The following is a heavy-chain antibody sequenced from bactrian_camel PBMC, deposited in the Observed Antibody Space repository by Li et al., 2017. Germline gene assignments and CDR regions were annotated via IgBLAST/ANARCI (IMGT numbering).Heavy chain of an antibody. CDR3: ATGTGYSGYTY. Sequence: VQLVESGGGSVQAGGSLRLSCVVVGYDVSSRAMGWDRQAPGKGLEWVSTIYTDGTNTYYSDFAKGRFTVSRDNAKNTAYLEMNSLKSDDTALYYCATGTGYSGYTYWGQGTQVTVS. CDR1: GYDVSSRA. J-gene: IGHJ4*01. D-gene: IGHD3*01. V-gene: IGHV3S14*01. CDR2: IYTDGTNT.